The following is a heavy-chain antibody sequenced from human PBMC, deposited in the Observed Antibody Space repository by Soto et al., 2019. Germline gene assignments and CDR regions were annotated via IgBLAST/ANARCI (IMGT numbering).Heavy chain of an antibody. CDR3: ARGHSNSITGYYYYGMDV. CDR2: IYSGGST. V-gene: IGHV3-53*01. CDR1: GFTVSSNY. D-gene: IGHD6-6*01. Sequence: HPGGSLRLSCAASGFTVSSNYMSWVRQAPGKGLEWVSVIYSGGSTYYADSVKGRFTISRDNSKNTLYLQMNSLRAEDTAVYYCARGHSNSITGYYYYGMDVWGQGTTVTVSS. J-gene: IGHJ6*02.